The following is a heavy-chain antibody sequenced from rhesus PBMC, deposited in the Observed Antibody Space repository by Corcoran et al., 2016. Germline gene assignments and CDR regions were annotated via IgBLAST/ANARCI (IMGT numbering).Heavy chain of an antibody. CDR3: AKEVGSRAGTFDC. Sequence: VLQVGGGVGLVGAWRNLTCSCSGSRFIIYGFGWVWVGPGGVSAISYGRGTTHYADSVKGRFTISRDNTKNTLSLQMNSLRAEDTAVYYCAKEVGSRAGTFDCWGQGVLVTVSS. V-gene: IGHV3S5*01. CDR2: ISYGRGTT. J-gene: IGHJ4*01. D-gene: IGHD6-31*01. CDR1: GSRFIIYG.